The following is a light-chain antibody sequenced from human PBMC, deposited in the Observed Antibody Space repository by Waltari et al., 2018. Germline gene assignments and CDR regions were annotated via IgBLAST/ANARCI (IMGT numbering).Light chain of an antibody. CDR1: GGSIASDY. J-gene: IGLJ2*01. Sequence: FLLTQPHSVSESPGKTITISCTRSGGSIASDYVQWYQQRPGSAPTTVIFENFQRPSGVPHRFSGSIDSSSNSASLIISGLKTEDEADYYCQFSDNNTVFFGGGNRLTVL. CDR3: QFSDNNTVF. V-gene: IGLV6-57*04. CDR2: ENF.